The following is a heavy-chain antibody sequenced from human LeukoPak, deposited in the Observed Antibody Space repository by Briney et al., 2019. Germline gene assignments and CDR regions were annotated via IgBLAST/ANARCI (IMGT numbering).Heavy chain of an antibody. J-gene: IGHJ5*02. Sequence: GGSLRLSCAASGFIFSTHSMNWVRQAPGKGLEWVSSISTTSTYIYYADSMKGRFTISRDNAKHSPYLQMNSLRAEDTAVYYCARDNDYYYGSGTYYPAYNWFDPWGQGTLVTVSS. V-gene: IGHV3-21*01. CDR3: ARDNDYYYGSGTYYPAYNWFDP. CDR1: GFIFSTHS. CDR2: ISTTSTYI. D-gene: IGHD3-10*01.